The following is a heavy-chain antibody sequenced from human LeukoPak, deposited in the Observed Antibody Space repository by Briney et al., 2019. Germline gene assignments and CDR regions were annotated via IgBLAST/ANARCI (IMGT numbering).Heavy chain of an antibody. V-gene: IGHV4-34*01. CDR2: INHSGST. Sequence: SETLSLTCAVYGGSFSGYYWSWIRQPPGKGLEWIGEINHSGSTNYNPSLKSRVTISVDTSKNQFSLKLSSVTAVDTAVYYCARSDRALDAFDIWGQGTMVTVSS. CDR1: GGSFSGYY. J-gene: IGHJ3*02. CDR3: ARSDRALDAFDI.